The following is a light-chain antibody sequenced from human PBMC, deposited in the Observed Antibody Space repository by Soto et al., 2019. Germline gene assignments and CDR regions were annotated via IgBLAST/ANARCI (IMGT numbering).Light chain of an antibody. CDR3: QQYNNWPPWT. Sequence: EIVMTQSPATLSVSPGERATLSCRASQSVSSNLAWYQQKPGQAPRLLIYGASTRATDILARFSGSGSGTEFTLIISSLQSEDFAVYYCQQYNNWPPWTFGQRTKVEIK. CDR1: QSVSSN. CDR2: GAS. J-gene: IGKJ1*01. V-gene: IGKV3-15*01.